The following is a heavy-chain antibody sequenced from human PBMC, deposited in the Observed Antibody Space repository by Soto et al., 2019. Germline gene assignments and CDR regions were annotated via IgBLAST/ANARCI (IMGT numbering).Heavy chain of an antibody. J-gene: IGHJ6*02. CDR2: IIPMFGST. D-gene: IGHD1-1*01. Sequence: ASVKVSCKASGDSVSSYVITWVRQAPGQGLEWMGGIIPMFGSTHYEQKLQDRHTITADDSTSTVYMELSRLRSDDTAVYYCAREKGVSTISQPYGMDVWGQGTAVTVSS. CDR1: GDSVSSYV. V-gene: IGHV1-69*13. CDR3: AREKGVSTISQPYGMDV.